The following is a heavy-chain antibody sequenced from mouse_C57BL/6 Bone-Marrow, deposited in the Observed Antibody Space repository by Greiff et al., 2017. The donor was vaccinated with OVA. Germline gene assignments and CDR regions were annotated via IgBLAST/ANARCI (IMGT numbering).Heavy chain of an antibody. V-gene: IGHV5-12*01. D-gene: IGHD2-12*01. CDR1: GFTFSDYY. Sequence: EVHLVESGGGLVQPGGSLKLSCAASGFTFSDYYMYWFRQPPGKRLGWVAYISNGGGSTYYPDTVKGRFTISRDNAKNTLYLQMSRLKSEDTAMYYCARAYYSPAWFAYWGQGTLVTVSA. CDR2: ISNGGGST. CDR3: ARAYYSPAWFAY. J-gene: IGHJ3*01.